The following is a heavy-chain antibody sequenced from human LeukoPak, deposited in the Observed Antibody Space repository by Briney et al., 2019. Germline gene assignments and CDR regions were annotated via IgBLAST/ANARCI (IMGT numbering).Heavy chain of an antibody. CDR1: GFTFSSYS. J-gene: IGHJ6*04. CDR3: VRDRAPWGGALGGAKGMDV. D-gene: IGHD3-10*01. Sequence: GGSLRLSCAASGFTFSSYSMNWVRQAPGKGLEWVSSISSSSSYIYYADSVKGRFTISRDNSKNTLDLQMNSLRVEDTAVYYCVRDRAPWGGALGGAKGMDVWGEGTTVTVSS. V-gene: IGHV3-21*06. CDR2: ISSSSSYI.